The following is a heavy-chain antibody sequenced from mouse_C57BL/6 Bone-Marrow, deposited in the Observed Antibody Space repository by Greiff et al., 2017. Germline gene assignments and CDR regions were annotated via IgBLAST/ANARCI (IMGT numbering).Heavy chain of an antibody. CDR2: IDPSDSYT. CDR3: ARGGRVRPPFDY. J-gene: IGHJ2*01. V-gene: IGHV1-69*01. CDR1: GFTFTSYW. D-gene: IGHD1-2*01. Sequence: VQLQQPGAELVMPGASVKLSCKASGFTFTSYWMHWVKQRPGQGLEWIGEIDPSDSYTNYNQKFKGKSTLTVDTSSSTAYMQLSSLTSEDSAVYYCARGGRVRPPFDYWGQGTTLTVSA.